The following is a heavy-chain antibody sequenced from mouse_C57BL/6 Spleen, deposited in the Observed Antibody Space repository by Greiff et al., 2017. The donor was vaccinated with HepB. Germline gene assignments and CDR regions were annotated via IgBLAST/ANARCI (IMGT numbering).Heavy chain of an antibody. CDR3: VRHPLYYGSSGDYYAMDY. CDR1: GFSFNTYA. V-gene: IGHV10-1*01. Sequence: EVQRVESGGGLVQPKGSLKLSCAASGFSFNTYAMNWVRQAPGKGLEWVARIRSKSNNYATYYADSVKDRFTISRDDSESMLYLQMNNLKTEDTAMYYCVRHPLYYGSSGDYYAMDYWGQGTSVTVSS. J-gene: IGHJ4*01. CDR2: IRSKSNNYAT. D-gene: IGHD1-1*01.